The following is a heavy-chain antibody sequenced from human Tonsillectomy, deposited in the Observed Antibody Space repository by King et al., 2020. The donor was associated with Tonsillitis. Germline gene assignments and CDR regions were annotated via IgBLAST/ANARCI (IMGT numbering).Heavy chain of an antibody. CDR2: INAYNGHT. CDR1: GYTFLIYG. Sequence: QLVQSGAEVKKPGASVKVSCKTSGYTFLIYGISWVRQAPGQGLEWMGWINAYNGHTNYAQKLQDRVTMTTDTSTRTAYMELRSLRSDDTAVYYCARDYYKDYRVSFFDIWGQGTMVTVSS. D-gene: IGHD3-10*01. V-gene: IGHV1-18*01. J-gene: IGHJ3*02. CDR3: ARDYYKDYRVSFFDI.